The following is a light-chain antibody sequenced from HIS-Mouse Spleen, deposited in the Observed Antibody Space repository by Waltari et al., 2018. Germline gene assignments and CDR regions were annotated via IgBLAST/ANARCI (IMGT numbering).Light chain of an antibody. CDR3: CSYAGSYTGV. J-gene: IGLJ1*01. CDR1: RSDGGGYNY. Sequence: QSALTQPRSVSGSPGQSVTIPCTGTRSDGGGYNYVSWYQQHPGKAPNLMIYDVSKRPSGVPDRFSGSKSGNTASLTISGLQAEDEADYYCCSYAGSYTGVFGTGTKVTVL. V-gene: IGLV2-11*01. CDR2: DVS.